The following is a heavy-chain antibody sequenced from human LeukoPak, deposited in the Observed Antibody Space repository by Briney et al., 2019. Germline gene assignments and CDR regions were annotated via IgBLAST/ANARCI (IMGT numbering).Heavy chain of an antibody. CDR1: GGSISSGYSY. CDR2: IYTSGKI. V-gene: IGHV4-61*09. CDR3: ARQASGYSSSWSHDY. Sequence: PSETLSLTCTVSGGSISSGYSYWTWVRQPAGKGLEWMGHIYTSGKIDYNPSLESRVTISVDTSKNQFSLRLNSVTAADTAVYYCARQASGYSSSWSHDYWGQGTLVTVSS. J-gene: IGHJ4*02. D-gene: IGHD6-13*01.